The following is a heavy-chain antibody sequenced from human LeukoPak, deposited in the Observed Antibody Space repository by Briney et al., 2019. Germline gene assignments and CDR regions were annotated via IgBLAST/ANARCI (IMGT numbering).Heavy chain of an antibody. D-gene: IGHD3-10*01. Sequence: ASVKVSCRAAGYTFTGYYMHWVRQAPGQGLEWMGWINPNSGGTNYAQKFQGRVTMTRDTSISTAYMELSRLTSDDTAVYYCARDPPIGGADVFDIWGQGTMVTVSS. CDR2: INPNSGGT. V-gene: IGHV1-2*02. J-gene: IGHJ3*02. CDR3: ARDPPIGGADVFDI. CDR1: GYTFTGYY.